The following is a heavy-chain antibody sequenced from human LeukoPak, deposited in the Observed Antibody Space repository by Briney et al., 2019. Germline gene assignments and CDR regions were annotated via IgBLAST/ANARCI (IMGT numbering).Heavy chain of an antibody. CDR1: GFTFSSYE. V-gene: IGHV3-15*01. J-gene: IGHJ6*03. CDR3: TTDQSYYYYMDV. Sequence: GGSLRLSCAASGFTFSSYEMNWVRQAPGKGLEWVGRIKSKTDGGTTDYAAPVKGRFTISRYDTKNTLYLQMNSLKTEDTAVYYCTTDQSYYYYMDVWGKGTTVTVSS. CDR2: IKSKTDGGTT.